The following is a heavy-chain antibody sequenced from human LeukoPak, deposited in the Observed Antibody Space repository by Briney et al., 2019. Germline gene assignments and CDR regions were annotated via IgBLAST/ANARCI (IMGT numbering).Heavy chain of an antibody. V-gene: IGHV1-18*01. CDR2: ISAYNGNT. J-gene: IGHJ4*02. CDR1: GYTFTSYG. Sequence: GASVKVSCKASGYTFTSYGISWVRQAPGQGLEWMGWISAYNGNTNYAQKLQGRVTMTTDTSTSTAYMELRSLRSDDTAVYYCARGFEGHYYDSSGYYWGQGTLVTVSS. D-gene: IGHD3-22*01. CDR3: ARGFEGHYYDSSGYY.